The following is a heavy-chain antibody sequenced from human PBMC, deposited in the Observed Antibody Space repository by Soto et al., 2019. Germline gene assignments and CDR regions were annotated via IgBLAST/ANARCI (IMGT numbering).Heavy chain of an antibody. Sequence: EVQLWESGGGLVQPGGSLRLSGAASGFTFSRYAMNWVRQAPGKGLEWISSISYRYHSTYNADSVKSRFTISRHNSNDTLYLHTNNLRAEDTAVYYCARRGGSNGWGDFDSWGQGTLVSVSS. CDR3: ARRGGSNGWGDFDS. CDR1: GFTFSRYA. J-gene: IGHJ4*02. CDR2: ISYRYHST. V-gene: IGHV3-23*01. D-gene: IGHD6-19*01.